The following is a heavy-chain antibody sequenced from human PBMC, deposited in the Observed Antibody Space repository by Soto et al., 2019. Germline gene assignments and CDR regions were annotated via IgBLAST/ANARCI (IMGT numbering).Heavy chain of an antibody. CDR2: IYWNDDK. V-gene: IGHV2-5*01. D-gene: IGHD6-13*01. CDR1: GFSLSTSGVG. J-gene: IGHJ4*02. CDR3: AHRDGDIAAAGYFDY. Sequence: QITLKESGPTLVKPTQPLTLTCTFSGFSLSTSGVGVGWIRQPPGKALEWLALIYWNDDKRYSPSLKSRLTITKDTSKNQVVLTMTNMDPVDTATYYCAHRDGDIAAAGYFDYWGQGTLVTVSS.